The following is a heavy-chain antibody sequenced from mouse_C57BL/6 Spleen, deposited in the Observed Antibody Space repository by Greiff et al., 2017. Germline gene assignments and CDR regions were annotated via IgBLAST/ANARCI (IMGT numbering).Heavy chain of an antibody. CDR3: ARETVVAKGGTWFAY. Sequence: EVQLQQSGPVLVKPGASVKMSCKASGYTFTDYYMNWVKQSHGKSLEWIGVINPYNGGTSYNQKFKGKATLTVDKSSSTAYMELNSLTSEDSAVYYCARETVVAKGGTWFAYWGQGTLVTVSA. V-gene: IGHV1-19*01. J-gene: IGHJ3*01. CDR2: INPYNGGT. D-gene: IGHD1-1*01. CDR1: GYTFTDYY.